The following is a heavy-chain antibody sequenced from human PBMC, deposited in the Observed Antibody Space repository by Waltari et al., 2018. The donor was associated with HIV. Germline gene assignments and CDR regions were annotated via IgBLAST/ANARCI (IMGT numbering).Heavy chain of an antibody. CDR2: INHSGST. CDR3: GRVSVPLGNYYDFWSGYYRKGMDV. Sequence: QVQLQQWGAGLLKPSETLSLTCAVYGGSFSGYYRSWIRQPPGNGLEWIGEINHSGSTNYNPSLKSRVTISVDTSKNKFSLKLSSVTAADTAVYYCGRVSVPLGNYYDFWSGYYRKGMDVWGQGTTVTVSS. D-gene: IGHD3-3*01. V-gene: IGHV4-34*01. CDR1: GGSFSGYY. J-gene: IGHJ6*02.